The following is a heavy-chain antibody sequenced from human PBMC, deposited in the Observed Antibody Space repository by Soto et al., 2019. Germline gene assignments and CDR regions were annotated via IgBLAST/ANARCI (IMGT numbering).Heavy chain of an antibody. Sequence: VESLNISFKGSGYSLTSYWISWVRQMPGKGLEWMGRIDPSDSYTNYSPSFQVHVTISADKSISTAYLQWSSLKASDTAMYYCARNLYCSSTSCYTPSDWGQGTLVTVSS. CDR2: IDPSDSYT. J-gene: IGHJ4*02. CDR1: GYSLTSYW. D-gene: IGHD2-2*02. V-gene: IGHV5-10-1*01. CDR3: ARNLYCSSTSCYTPSD.